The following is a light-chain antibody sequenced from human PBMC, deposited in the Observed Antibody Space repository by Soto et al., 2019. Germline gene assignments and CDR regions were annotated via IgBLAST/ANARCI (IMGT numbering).Light chain of an antibody. CDR3: QQYNSYST. CDR1: QSISSW. CDR2: DAS. J-gene: IGKJ1*01. Sequence: DIQMTQSPSTLSASVGDRVTITCRASQSISSWLAWYQQKPGKAPKLLIYDASSLESGVPSRFSGSGSGTEFTITISTPQPDDFATYYCQQYNSYSTFGQGTKVEIK. V-gene: IGKV1-5*01.